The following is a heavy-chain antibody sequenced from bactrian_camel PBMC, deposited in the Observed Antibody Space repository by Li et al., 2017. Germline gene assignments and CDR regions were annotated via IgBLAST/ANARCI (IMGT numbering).Heavy chain of an antibody. CDR1: GFTSRAYF. Sequence: QVQLVESGGGSVQIGESLRLSCAISGFTSRAYFMGWFRQEPGKEREGVATMDSDGNTFYADSVKGRFTVSKDNARNTLYLQMSSLKPEDTGMYYCAADVGRCYFIRTGRADYWGRGTQVTVS. CDR3: AADVGRCYFIRTGRADY. CDR2: MDSDGNT. V-gene: IGHV3S55*01. D-gene: IGHD2*01. J-gene: IGHJ4*01.